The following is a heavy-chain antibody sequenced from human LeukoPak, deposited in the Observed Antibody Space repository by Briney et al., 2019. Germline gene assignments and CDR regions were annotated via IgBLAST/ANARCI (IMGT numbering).Heavy chain of an antibody. D-gene: IGHD4-11*01. Sequence: GGSLRLSCAASGFTFSSYGMHWVRQAPGKGLEWVAVISYDGSNKYYADSVKGRFTISRDNSKNTLYLQMNSLRAEDTAVYYCARDHMTTVAVYYYYGMDVWGQGTTVTVSS. CDR1: GFTFSSYG. V-gene: IGHV3-30*03. J-gene: IGHJ6*02. CDR3: ARDHMTTVAVYYYYGMDV. CDR2: ISYDGSNK.